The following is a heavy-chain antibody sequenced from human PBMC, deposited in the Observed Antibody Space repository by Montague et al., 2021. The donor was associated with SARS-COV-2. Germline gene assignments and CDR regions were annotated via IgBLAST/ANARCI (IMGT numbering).Heavy chain of an antibody. V-gene: IGHV4-59*01. D-gene: IGHD3-22*01. Sequence: SETLSLTCTVSGGSISNYYWSWIRQPPGRGLEWIGYIYYSGSTDYSPSLKSRVTISLDTSKNQFSLKVTSVTAADTAVYYCERGGGYYNYGLDVWGPGTTVTVSS. CDR1: GGSISNYY. CDR2: IYYSGST. CDR3: ERGGGYYNYGLDV. J-gene: IGHJ6*02.